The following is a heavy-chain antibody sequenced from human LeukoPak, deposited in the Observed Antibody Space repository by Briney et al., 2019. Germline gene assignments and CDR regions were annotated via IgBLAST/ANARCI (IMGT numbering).Heavy chain of an antibody. CDR1: GGTIRSYY. CDR3: ARDRTYSDSSTTYFYGMDV. Sequence: SETLSLTCSVSGGTIRSYYWSWIRQPPGKGLGWIGYISYSGSTKYNPSLESRVTMSVDTSKSQFSLKLRSVTAADTAVYYCARDRTYSDSSTTYFYGMDVWGHGTTVTVSS. D-gene: IGHD1-26*01. V-gene: IGHV4-59*01. CDR2: ISYSGST. J-gene: IGHJ6*02.